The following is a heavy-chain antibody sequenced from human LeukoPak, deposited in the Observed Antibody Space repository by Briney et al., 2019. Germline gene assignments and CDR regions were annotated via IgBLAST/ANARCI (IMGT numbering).Heavy chain of an antibody. Sequence: GSLRLSCAASGFTFSDYYMSWIRQAPGKGLEWIGSIYYSGSTYYNPSLKSRVTISVDTSKNQFSLKLSSVTAADTAVYYCARGATSKADDFDIWGRGTMVTVSS. CDR3: ARGATSKADDFDI. V-gene: IGHV4-38-2*01. CDR2: IYYSGST. J-gene: IGHJ3*02. CDR1: GFTFSDYY.